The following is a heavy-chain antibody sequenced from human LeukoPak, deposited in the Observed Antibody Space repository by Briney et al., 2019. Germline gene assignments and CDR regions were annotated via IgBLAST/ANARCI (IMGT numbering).Heavy chain of an antibody. V-gene: IGHV1-2*02. D-gene: IGHD4-23*01. CDR1: GYTFTGYY. J-gene: IGHJ3*02. CDR2: INPNSGGT. Sequence: ASVKVSCKASGYTFTGYYMHWVRQAPGQGLEWMGWINPNSGGTNYAQKFKGRVTMTRDTSISTAYMELSRLRPDDTAVYYCATTLGPTTVAPGGAFDIWGQGTMVTVSS. CDR3: ATTLGPTTVAPGGAFDI.